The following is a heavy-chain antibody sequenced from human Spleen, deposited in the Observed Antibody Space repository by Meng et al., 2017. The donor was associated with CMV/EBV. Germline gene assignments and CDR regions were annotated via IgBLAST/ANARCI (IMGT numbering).Heavy chain of an antibody. Sequence: ESLKISCEASGYNFANSWIGWVRQRPGKGLEWMGLICPGDSDTRISPSFQGQVIISADKSTNTTYLQWSSLQALDTGLYYCARGYNPDGWTSYFDYWGQGTLVTVSS. V-gene: IGHV5-51*01. D-gene: IGHD5-24*01. CDR1: GYNFANSW. J-gene: IGHJ4*02. CDR2: ICPGDSDT. CDR3: ARGYNPDGWTSYFDY.